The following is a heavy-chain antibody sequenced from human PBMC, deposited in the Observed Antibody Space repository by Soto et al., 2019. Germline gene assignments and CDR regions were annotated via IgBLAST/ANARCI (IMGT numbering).Heavy chain of an antibody. D-gene: IGHD2-2*02. Sequence: QVQLVQSGAEVKKPGASVKVSCKASGYTFTSYAMHWVRQAPGQRLEWMGWINDGNGNTKYSQKFQGRVTIPRDTSARTAYMGLSSLRSEDTAVYYCARGVGLYSNYDYWGQGTLVTVSS. CDR2: INDGNGNT. J-gene: IGHJ4*02. V-gene: IGHV1-3*01. CDR3: ARGVGLYSNYDY. CDR1: GYTFTSYA.